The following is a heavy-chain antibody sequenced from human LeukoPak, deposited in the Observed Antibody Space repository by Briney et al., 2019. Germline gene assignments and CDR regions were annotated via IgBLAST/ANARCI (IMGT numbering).Heavy chain of an antibody. CDR1: GGSFSGYY. J-gene: IGHJ4*02. CDR3: ASYCSSTSCRFDY. Sequence: SETLSLTCAVYGGSFSGYYWSWIRQPPGKGLEWIGEIKDSGSANYNPSLKSRVFISVDTSKNQFSLKLRSVTAADTAVYYCASYCSSTSCRFDYWGQGTLVTVSS. CDR2: IKDSGSA. V-gene: IGHV4-34*01. D-gene: IGHD2-2*01.